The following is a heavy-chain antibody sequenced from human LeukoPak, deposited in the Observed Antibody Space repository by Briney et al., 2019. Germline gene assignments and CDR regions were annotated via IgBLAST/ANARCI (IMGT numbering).Heavy chain of an antibody. CDR2: ISGSGGST. D-gene: IGHD3-3*01. V-gene: IGHV3-23*01. CDR3: AKTSAEWVLFRFDY. CDR1: GFTFSSYA. Sequence: TGGSLRLSCAASGFTFSSYAMSWVRQAPGNGLESVSAISGSGGSTYYADSVKGRFTISRDNSKNTLYLQMNSLRAEDTAVYYCAKTSAEWVLFRFDYWGQGTLVTVSS. J-gene: IGHJ4*02.